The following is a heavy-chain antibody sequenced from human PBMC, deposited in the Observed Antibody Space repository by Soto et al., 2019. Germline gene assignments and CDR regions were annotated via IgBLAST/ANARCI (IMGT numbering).Heavy chain of an antibody. V-gene: IGHV3-11*01. CDR2: NSSSGSTI. CDR1: GFTFSDYY. Sequence: QVQLVESGGGLVKPGGSLRLSCAASGFTFSDYYMSWIRQAPGKGLEWVSYNSSSGSTIYYAAYVKGRFTISRDNAKNSLYLAMKSLRAEDMAVCYCASDPREYYFDYWGQGTLVTVSS. CDR3: ASDPREYYFDY. J-gene: IGHJ4*02.